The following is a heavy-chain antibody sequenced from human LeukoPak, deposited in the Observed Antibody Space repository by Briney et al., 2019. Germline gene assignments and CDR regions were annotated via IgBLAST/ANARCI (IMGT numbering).Heavy chain of an antibody. CDR1: GYTLTSYD. J-gene: IGHJ5*02. V-gene: IGHV1-8*01. CDR3: ARGYCSGGSCYYRVNWFDP. CDR2: MNPNMGKT. D-gene: IGHD2-15*01. Sequence: ASVKLSCKASGYTLTSYDINWLRQATGLGLEWMGLMNPNMGKTGYAQKFQCRVTMTRNTSISTAYMELSSLRSEDTAVYYCARGYCSGGSCYYRVNWFDPWGQGTLVTVSS.